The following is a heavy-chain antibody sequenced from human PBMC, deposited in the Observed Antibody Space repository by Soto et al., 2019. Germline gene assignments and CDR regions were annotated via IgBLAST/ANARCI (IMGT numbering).Heavy chain of an antibody. V-gene: IGHV1-69*01. Sequence: QVQLVQSGAEVKKTWSSVKVSCKASGGTFSSYTINWLRQAPGQGLEWMGAVTPMFDSPNYAQKFQCRVTITADESTSTAHIDLSSLTSEYAAVEYCARGYRPWMGPREGYFQQWGQGTPVTVSS. CDR1: GGTFSSYT. J-gene: IGHJ1*01. CDR3: ARGYRPWMGPREGYFQQ. D-gene: IGHD5-12*01. CDR2: VTPMFDSP.